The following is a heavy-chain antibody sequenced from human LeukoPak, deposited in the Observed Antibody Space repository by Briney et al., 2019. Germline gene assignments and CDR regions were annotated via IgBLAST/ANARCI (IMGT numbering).Heavy chain of an antibody. V-gene: IGHV4-59*01. Sequence: SETLSLTCSVSGDSISSYYWSWIRQPPGKGLEWIGYFYYSGSTIYNPSLKSRVTISVDTSKNQFSLKLTSVTAADTAVYYCARNLYDSSGSMGIYTFDSWGQGTLVIVSS. CDR1: GDSISSYY. CDR3: ARNLYDSSGSMGIYTFDS. D-gene: IGHD3-22*01. J-gene: IGHJ4*02. CDR2: FYYSGST.